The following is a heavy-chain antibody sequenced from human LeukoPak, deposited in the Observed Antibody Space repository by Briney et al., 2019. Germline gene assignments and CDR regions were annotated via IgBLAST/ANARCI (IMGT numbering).Heavy chain of an antibody. J-gene: IGHJ4*02. D-gene: IGHD4-23*01. CDR1: GYTFTSNY. CDR2: IYPRDGST. Sequence: ASVKVSCKASGYTFTSNYIHWVRQAPGQGLEWMGMIYPRDGSTSYAQKFQGRVTMTRDTSTSTVYMELSSLRSEDTAVYYCARDGTTVVNQAIDYWGQGTLVTVSS. CDR3: ARDGTTVVNQAIDY. V-gene: IGHV1-46*01.